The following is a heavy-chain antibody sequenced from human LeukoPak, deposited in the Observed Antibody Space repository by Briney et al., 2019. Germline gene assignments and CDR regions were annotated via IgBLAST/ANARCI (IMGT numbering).Heavy chain of an antibody. Sequence: PGGSLRLSCAASGFTFSSYWMSWVRQAPGKGLEWVANMKYDGSEKYYVVSVKGRFTISRDNAKNSLYLQVNSLRAEDTAVYYCARDIEAAGLFLDYWGQGTLVTVSS. CDR2: MKYDGSEK. CDR3: ARDIEAAGLFLDY. CDR1: GFTFSSYW. V-gene: IGHV3-7*01. J-gene: IGHJ4*02. D-gene: IGHD6-13*01.